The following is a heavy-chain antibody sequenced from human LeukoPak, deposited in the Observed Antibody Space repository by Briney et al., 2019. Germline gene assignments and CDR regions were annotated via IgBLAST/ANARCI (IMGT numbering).Heavy chain of an antibody. CDR1: GFTFSSYW. CDR2: INSDGSST. V-gene: IGHV3-74*01. Sequence: PGGSLRLSCAASGFTFSSYWMHWVRQAPGKGLVWVSRINSDGSSTSYADSVKGRFTISRDNAKNSLYLQMNSLRAEDTAVYYCARDDAMIVVVMRGPYAFDIWGQGTMVTVSS. J-gene: IGHJ3*02. D-gene: IGHD3-22*01. CDR3: ARDDAMIVVVMRGPYAFDI.